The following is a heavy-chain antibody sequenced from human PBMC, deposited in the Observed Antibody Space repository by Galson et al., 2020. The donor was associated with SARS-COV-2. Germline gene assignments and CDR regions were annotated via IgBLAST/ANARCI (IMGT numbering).Heavy chain of an antibody. V-gene: IGHV5-51*01. CDR1: GYSFTSYW. CDR2: IYPGDSDT. D-gene: IGHD3-10*01. J-gene: IGHJ5*02. CDR3: ARSPYGSGDETIYPRDDGGFDP. Sequence: GESLKISCKGSGYSFTSYWIGWVRQMPGKGLEWMGIIYPGDSDTRYSPSFQGQVTISADKSISTAYLQWSSLKASDTAMYYCARSPYGSGDETIYPRDDGGFDPWGQGTLVTVSS.